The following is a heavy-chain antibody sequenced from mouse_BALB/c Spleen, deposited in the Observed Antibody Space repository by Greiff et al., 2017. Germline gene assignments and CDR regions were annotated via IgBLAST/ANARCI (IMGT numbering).Heavy chain of an antibody. J-gene: IGHJ4*01. Sequence: DVMLVESGGGLVKPGGSLKLSCAASGFTFSDYYMYWVRQTPEKRLEWVATISDGGSYTYYPDSVKGRFTISRDNAKNTLYLQMSSLKSEDTAMYYCARGGSSYAMDYWGQGTSVTVSS. CDR1: GFTFSDYY. CDR3: ARGGSSYAMDY. CDR2: ISDGGSYT. V-gene: IGHV5-4*02. D-gene: IGHD1-1*01.